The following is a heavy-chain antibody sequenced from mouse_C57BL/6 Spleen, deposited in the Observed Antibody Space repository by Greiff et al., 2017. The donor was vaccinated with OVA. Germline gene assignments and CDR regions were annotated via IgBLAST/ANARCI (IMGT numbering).Heavy chain of an antibody. J-gene: IGHJ3*01. CDR2: IDPSDSYT. CDR1: GYTFTSYW. D-gene: IGHD2-4*01. V-gene: IGHV1-50*01. CDR3: ARSDYDYVAY. Sequence: QVQLQQPGAELVKPGASVKLSCKASGYTFTSYWMQWVKQRPGQGLEWIGEIDPSDSYTNYNQKFKGKATLTVDTSSSTAYMQLSSLTSEDSAVYYCARSDYDYVAYWGQGTLVTVSA.